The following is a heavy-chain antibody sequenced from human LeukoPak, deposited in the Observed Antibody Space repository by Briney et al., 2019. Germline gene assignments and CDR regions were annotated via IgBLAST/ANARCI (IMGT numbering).Heavy chain of an antibody. Sequence: ASVKVSCKASGGTFISYAISWVRQAPGQGLEWMGGIIPIFGTANYAQKFQGRVTITADKDTSAAYMELSSMRYEDTAVYYCATDLGYGSGNYHYYYYYYMDVWGKGTTVTVSS. D-gene: IGHD3-10*01. V-gene: IGHV1-69*06. CDR2: IIPIFGTA. CDR3: ATDLGYGSGNYHYYYYYYMDV. J-gene: IGHJ6*03. CDR1: GGTFISYA.